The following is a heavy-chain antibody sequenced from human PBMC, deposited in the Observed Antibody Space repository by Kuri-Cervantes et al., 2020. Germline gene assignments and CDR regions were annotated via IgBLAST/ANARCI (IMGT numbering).Heavy chain of an antibody. CDR1: GGSFSSHY. Sequence: SETLSLTCAVYGGSFSSHYWSWIRQPPGKGLEWIGEINHSGSTNFNPSLKSRVTISVDTSKNQFSLKLSSVTAADTAVYYCARGGYCSGGSCYSGRIDYWGQGTLVTVSS. J-gene: IGHJ4*02. CDR3: ARGGYCSGGSCYSGRIDY. V-gene: IGHV4-34*01. D-gene: IGHD2-15*01. CDR2: INHSGST.